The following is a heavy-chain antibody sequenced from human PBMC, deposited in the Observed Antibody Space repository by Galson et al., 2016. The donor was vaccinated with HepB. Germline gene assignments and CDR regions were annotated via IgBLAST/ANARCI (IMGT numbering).Heavy chain of an antibody. Sequence: SLRLSCAASGFSVSNNYMSWVRLPPGKGLEWVSGISGNTDFTYYADSAKGRFTISRDNAKNLVFLEMNSLRGDDTAVYFCAGDRVVQGARHYSYMDVWGKGVTVIVSS. V-gene: IGHV3-11*06. CDR2: ISGNTDFT. CDR3: AGDRVVQGARHYSYMDV. D-gene: IGHD3-10*01. CDR1: GFSVSNNY. J-gene: IGHJ6*03.